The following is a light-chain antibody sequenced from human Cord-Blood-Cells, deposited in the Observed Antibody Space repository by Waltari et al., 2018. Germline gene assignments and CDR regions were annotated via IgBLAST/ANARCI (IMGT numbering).Light chain of an antibody. J-gene: IGLJ1*01. CDR1: SSDVGSYNL. V-gene: IGLV2-23*01. CDR3: CSYAGSSTYV. CDR2: EGS. Sequence: QSALTQPASVSGSPGQSITISCTGTSSDVGSYNLVSWYQQHPGKAPKLMIYEGSERTSGISSRFSGSKSGNTASLTISGLQAEDEADYYCCSYAGSSTYVFGTGTKVTVL.